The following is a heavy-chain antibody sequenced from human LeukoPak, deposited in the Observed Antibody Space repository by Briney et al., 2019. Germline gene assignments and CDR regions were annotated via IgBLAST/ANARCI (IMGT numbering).Heavy chain of an antibody. CDR1: GGSTSSDY. D-gene: IGHD3-16*01. Sequence: SSETLSLTCTVSGGSTSSDYWSWIRQSPGKGLEWVGYVYNSGDTGKNPSLKSRVTILLDTSKNQCSLKLTSVSAADTAVYYWARLKLGAYSDLWGRAPWSLSPQ. CDR2: VYNSGDT. V-gene: IGHV4-59*08. J-gene: IGHJ2*01. CDR3: ARLKLGAYSDL.